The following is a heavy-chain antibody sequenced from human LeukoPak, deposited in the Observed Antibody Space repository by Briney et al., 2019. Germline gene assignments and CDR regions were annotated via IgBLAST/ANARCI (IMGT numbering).Heavy chain of an antibody. CDR2: IKQDGSEK. J-gene: IGHJ4*02. CDR3: ARNCLRYYDFWSCYYDY. CDR1: GFTFSSSW. Sequence: GGSLRLSCAASGFTFSSSWMSWVPQAPGKGLEGVVNIKQDGSEKYYVDAVKGRFTISRDNATNSLYLQMNSLRAEDTDLCYCARNCLRYYDFWSCYYDYWGQGTLVTVSS. V-gene: IGHV3-7*01. D-gene: IGHD3-3*01.